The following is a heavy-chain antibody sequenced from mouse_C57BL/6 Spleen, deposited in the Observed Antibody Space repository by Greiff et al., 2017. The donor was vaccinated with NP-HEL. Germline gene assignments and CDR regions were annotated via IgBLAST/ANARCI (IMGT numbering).Heavy chain of an antibody. Sequence: QVQLQQPGAELVRPGSSVKLSCKASGYTFTSYWMHWVKQRPIQGLEWIGNIDPSDSETHYNQKFKDKATLTVDKSSSTAYMQLSSLTSEDSAVYYCARNYYGNPYYFDYWGQGTTLTVSS. CDR2: IDPSDSET. J-gene: IGHJ2*01. V-gene: IGHV1-52*01. D-gene: IGHD2-1*01. CDR3: ARNYYGNPYYFDY. CDR1: GYTFTSYW.